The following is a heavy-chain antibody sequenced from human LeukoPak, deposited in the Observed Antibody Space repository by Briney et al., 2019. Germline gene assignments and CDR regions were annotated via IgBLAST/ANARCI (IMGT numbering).Heavy chain of an antibody. Sequence: ASVKVSCKASGYTFTGYYMHWVRQAPGQGLEWMGWINPNNGGTNYAQKFQGRVTMTRDTSISTAYMELSRLRSDDTAVYYCARDWDGYSSGWFQNYYYYGMDVWGQGTTVTVSS. J-gene: IGHJ6*02. D-gene: IGHD6-19*01. CDR1: GYTFTGYY. CDR3: ARDWDGYSSGWFQNYYYYGMDV. CDR2: INPNNGGT. V-gene: IGHV1-2*02.